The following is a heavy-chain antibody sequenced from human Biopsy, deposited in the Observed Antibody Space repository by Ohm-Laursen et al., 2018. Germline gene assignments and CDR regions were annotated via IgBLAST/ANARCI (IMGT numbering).Heavy chain of an antibody. CDR3: ARDGAAGYGLDV. CDR1: GFTFSSYG. Sequence: SLRLSCPASGFTFSSYGMHWVRQAPGKGLEWVAVIWYDGSRQCYADSVKGRFTISRDNSKNTLYLQMNSLRAEDTAVYYCARDGAAGYGLDVWGQGTTVTVSS. CDR2: IWYDGSRQ. J-gene: IGHJ6*02. D-gene: IGHD6-25*01. V-gene: IGHV3-33*01.